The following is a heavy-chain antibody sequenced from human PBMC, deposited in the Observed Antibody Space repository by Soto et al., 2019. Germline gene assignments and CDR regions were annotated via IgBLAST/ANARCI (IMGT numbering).Heavy chain of an antibody. J-gene: IGHJ6*03. Sequence: GSLRLSCAASGFTLSNYAMRWVRQAPGKGLEWIGEINHSGSTNYNPSLKSRVTISVDTSKNQFSLKLSSVTAADTAVYYCARIKTLVPAASSFYYYMDVWGKGTTVTVSS. CDR3: ARIKTLVPAASSFYYYMDV. V-gene: IGHV4-34*01. CDR1: GFTLSNYA. CDR2: INHSGST. D-gene: IGHD2-2*01.